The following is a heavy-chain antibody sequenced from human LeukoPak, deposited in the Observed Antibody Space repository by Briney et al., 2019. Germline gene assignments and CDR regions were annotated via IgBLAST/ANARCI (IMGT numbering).Heavy chain of an antibody. CDR2: ISWNSGSI. D-gene: IGHD6-13*01. Sequence: GGSLRLSCAASGFTFDDYAMPWVREAPGKGLEGVSGISWNSGSIGYADSVKGRFTISRDNAKTSLYLQMNSLRAEDTALYYCAKDTTIAAAGPFDYWGQGTLVTVSS. J-gene: IGHJ4*02. CDR3: AKDTTIAAAGPFDY. CDR1: GFTFDDYA. V-gene: IGHV3-9*01.